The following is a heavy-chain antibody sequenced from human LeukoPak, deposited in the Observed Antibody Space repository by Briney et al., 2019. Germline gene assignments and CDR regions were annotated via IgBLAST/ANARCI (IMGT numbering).Heavy chain of an antibody. J-gene: IGHJ4*01. CDR2: INSDGGRT. CDR3: ARGRNGFFDY. V-gene: IGHV3-74*01. Sequence: GGPLRLSCAASGFTFSTSWMHWVRQAPGKGLVWVSQINSDGGRTRYADSVKGRLTISRDNAKNTVYLQMNSLRTDDTAMYYCARGRNGFFDYWGHGTLVTVSS. CDR1: GFTFSTSW. D-gene: IGHD5-24*01.